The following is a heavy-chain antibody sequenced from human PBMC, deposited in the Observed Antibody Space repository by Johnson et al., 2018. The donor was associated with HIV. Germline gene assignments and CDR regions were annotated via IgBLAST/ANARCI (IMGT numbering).Heavy chain of an antibody. J-gene: IGHJ3*02. V-gene: IGHV3-23*04. D-gene: IGHD3-10*01. CDR1: GFTFSSYA. Sequence: VQLVESGGGVVQPGGSLRLSCAASGFTFSSYAMSWVRQAPGKGLEWVSAISGSGGSTYYADFVKGRFTISRDNSKNTLYLQMNSLRAEDTAVYYCAKGATYYYGSGSYYTGSAFDMWGQGTLVTVSS. CDR2: ISGSGGST. CDR3: AKGATYYYGSGSYYTGSAFDM.